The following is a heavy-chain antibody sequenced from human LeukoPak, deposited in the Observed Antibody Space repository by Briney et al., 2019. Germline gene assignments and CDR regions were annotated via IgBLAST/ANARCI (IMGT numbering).Heavy chain of an antibody. CDR1: GYTFTSYY. CDR3: ARWTVGATTSDAFDI. CDR2: INPSGGST. Sequence: ASVKVSCKASGYTFTSYYMHWVRQAPGQGLEWMGIINPSGGSTSYAQKFQGRVTMTRDTSTSTVYMELSSLRSEDTAVYYCARWTVGATTSDAFDIWGQGTMVTVSS. J-gene: IGHJ3*02. V-gene: IGHV1-46*01. D-gene: IGHD1-26*01.